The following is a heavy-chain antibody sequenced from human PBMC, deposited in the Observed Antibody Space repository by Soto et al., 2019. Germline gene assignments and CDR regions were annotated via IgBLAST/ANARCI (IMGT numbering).Heavy chain of an antibody. D-gene: IGHD4-17*01. V-gene: IGHV3-9*01. J-gene: IGHJ4*02. CDR3: AKDMKWGGMTTIHYFDS. Sequence: DYVKGRFTISRDNAKNSLFLQMNSLRPEDTALYYCAKDMKWGGMTTIHYFDSWGQGTLVTAPQ.